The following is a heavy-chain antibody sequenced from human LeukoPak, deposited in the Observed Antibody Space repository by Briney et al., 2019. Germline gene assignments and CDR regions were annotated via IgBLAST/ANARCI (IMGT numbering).Heavy chain of an antibody. CDR2: ISSSSTI. Sequence: GGSLRLSCAASGFTFSSYSMNWVRQAPGKGLEWVSYISSSSTIYYADSVKGRFTISRDNAKNSLYLQMNSLRAEDTAVYYCARAYYDILTGYSTTDYWGQGTLVTVSS. CDR3: ARAYYDILTGYSTTDY. CDR1: GFTFSSYS. J-gene: IGHJ4*02. V-gene: IGHV3-48*04. D-gene: IGHD3-9*01.